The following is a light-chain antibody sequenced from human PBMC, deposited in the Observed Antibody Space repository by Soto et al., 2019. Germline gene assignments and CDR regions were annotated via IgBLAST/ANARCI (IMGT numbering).Light chain of an antibody. CDR1: SSDVGGYNY. J-gene: IGLJ3*02. CDR3: SSYTSSSPRV. V-gene: IGLV2-14*01. Sequence: QSALTQPASVSGSPGQSITISCTGTSSDVGGYNYVSWYQQHPGKAPKLMMYEVSNRPSGVSNRFSGSKSGNTASLTISGLQAEDEADYYCSSYTSSSPRVFGGGTKVTVL. CDR2: EVS.